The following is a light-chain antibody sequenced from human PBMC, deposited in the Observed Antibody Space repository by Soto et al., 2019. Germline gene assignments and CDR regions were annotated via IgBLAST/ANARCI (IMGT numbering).Light chain of an antibody. CDR3: QLSRT. CDR2: AAS. CDR1: QAISSW. V-gene: IGKV1-12*01. Sequence: DIQMTQSPSSVSASVGDRVTITCRASQAISSWLAWYQQKPGKAPKLLIYAASSLQSGVPSRFSGSGSGTDFTLTISNLQPEDFATYYCQLSRTFGQGTKVEIK. J-gene: IGKJ1*01.